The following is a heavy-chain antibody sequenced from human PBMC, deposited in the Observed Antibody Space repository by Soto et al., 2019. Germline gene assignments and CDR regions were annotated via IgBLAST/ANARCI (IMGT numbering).Heavy chain of an antibody. J-gene: IGHJ5*02. D-gene: IGHD3-16*01. V-gene: IGHV1-3*01. CDR1: GYTFTSYA. Sequence: QVQLVQSGAEVKKPGASVKVSCTASGYTFTSYAMHWVRQAPGQRLEWMGWINAGNGNTKYSQKFQGRVTITRDTSARPAYMELSSLRSEDTAVYYCARDVFMITFGGVKGFDPWGQGTLVTVSS. CDR2: INAGNGNT. CDR3: ARDVFMITFGGVKGFDP.